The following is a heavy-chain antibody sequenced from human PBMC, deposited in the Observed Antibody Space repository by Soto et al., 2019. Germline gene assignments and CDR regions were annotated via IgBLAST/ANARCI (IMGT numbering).Heavy chain of an antibody. Sequence: EVQLVESGGRLVQPGGSLRLSCAASGFTVSSFYMTWVRQAPGKGLQWVAVISSGGSTYYADSVKGRFTISRDNSKNTLYLEMNSLRAEDTAVYYCARDTFGGAYDFLHGGQGTLVTVSS. CDR2: ISSGGST. J-gene: IGHJ4*02. CDR1: GFTVSSFY. V-gene: IGHV3-66*01. CDR3: ARDTFGGAYDFLH. D-gene: IGHD3-3*01.